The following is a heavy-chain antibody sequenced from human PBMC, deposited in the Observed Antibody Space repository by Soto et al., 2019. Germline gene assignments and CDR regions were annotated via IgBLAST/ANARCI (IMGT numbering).Heavy chain of an antibody. J-gene: IGHJ3*02. D-gene: IGHD2-21*01. CDR3: AREASPTYCGGDCPYAFDI. Sequence: QVQLVESGGGVVQPGRALRLSCAASGFTFSSYGMHWVRQAPGKGLEWGAVIGYDGSNKYYADSVKGRFTISRDNSKNTLYLQMNSLRAEDTAVYYCAREASPTYCGGDCPYAFDIWGQGTMVTVSS. CDR1: GFTFSSYG. CDR2: IGYDGSNK. V-gene: IGHV3-33*01.